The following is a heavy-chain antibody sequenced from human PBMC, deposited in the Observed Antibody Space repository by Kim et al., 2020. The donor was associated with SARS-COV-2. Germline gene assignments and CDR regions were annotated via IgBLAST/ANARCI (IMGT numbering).Heavy chain of an antibody. Sequence: SKSYEKRFRGGVTMTRDTSTSTVYMELSSLGSEDTAVYYCARWVPWYMDVWGKGTTVTVSS. CDR3: ARWVPWYMDV. J-gene: IGHJ6*03. V-gene: IGHV1-46*01. CDR2: SK.